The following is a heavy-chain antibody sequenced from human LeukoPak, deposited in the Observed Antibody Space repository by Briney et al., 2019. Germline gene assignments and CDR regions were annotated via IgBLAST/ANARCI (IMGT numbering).Heavy chain of an antibody. Sequence: PGGSLRLSCAASGFTFSSYSMNWVRQAPGKGLEWVSYISSSSSTIYYANSVKGRFTISRDNAKNSLYLQMNSLRAEDTAVYYCARGVTDFWSGYYDYWGQGTLVTVSS. J-gene: IGHJ4*02. D-gene: IGHD3-3*01. CDR3: ARGVTDFWSGYYDY. CDR1: GFTFSSYS. CDR2: ISSSSSTI. V-gene: IGHV3-48*01.